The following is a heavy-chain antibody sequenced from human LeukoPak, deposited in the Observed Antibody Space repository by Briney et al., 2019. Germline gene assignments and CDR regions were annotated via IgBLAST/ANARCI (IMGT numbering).Heavy chain of an antibody. CDR2: INPNSGGT. Sequence: GASVKVSCKASGYTFTGYYVHWVRQAPGQGLEWMGRINPNSGGTNYAQKFQGWVTMTRDTSISTAYMELSRLRSDDTAVYYCARGLLFAEDFDYWGQGTLVTVSS. CDR3: ARGLLFAEDFDY. CDR1: GYTFTGYY. V-gene: IGHV1-2*04. J-gene: IGHJ4*02. D-gene: IGHD2-21*02.